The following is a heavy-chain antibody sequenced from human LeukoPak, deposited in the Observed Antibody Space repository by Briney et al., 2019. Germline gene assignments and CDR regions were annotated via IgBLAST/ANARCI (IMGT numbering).Heavy chain of an antibody. CDR3: ARVYSPVATAGSWYFDY. CDR2: INPNSGGT. V-gene: IGHV1-2*02. CDR1: GYIFTADF. Sequence: GASVTVSFKSSGYIFTADFMRWVRKAPGQGLEWMGWINPNSGGTKYAQKFQGRVTMTRNTSISTAYMELSSLTSDDTAVYYCARVYSPVATAGSWYFDYWGQGTLVTVSS. J-gene: IGHJ4*02. D-gene: IGHD6-13*01.